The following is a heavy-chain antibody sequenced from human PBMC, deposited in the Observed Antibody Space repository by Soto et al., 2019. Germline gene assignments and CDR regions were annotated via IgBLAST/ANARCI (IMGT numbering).Heavy chain of an antibody. Sequence: GGSLRLSCAASGFTFSSYAMHWVRQAPGKGLEWVAVISYDGSNKYYADSVKGRFTISRDNSKNTLYLQMNSLRAEDTAVYYCAREAVDTAMVPGGFDFWGQGTLVTVSS. CDR2: ISYDGSNK. J-gene: IGHJ4*02. CDR3: AREAVDTAMVPGGFDF. CDR1: GFTFSSYA. D-gene: IGHD5-18*01. V-gene: IGHV3-30-3*01.